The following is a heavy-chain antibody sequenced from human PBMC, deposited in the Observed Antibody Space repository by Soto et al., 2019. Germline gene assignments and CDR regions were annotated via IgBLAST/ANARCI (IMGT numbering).Heavy chain of an antibody. CDR1: GFTFSTYS. V-gene: IGHV3-21*01. D-gene: IGHD5-12*01. Sequence: GGSLRLSCAASGFTFSTYSMNWVRQAPGKGLEWVSSISSSSSYIYYADSVKGRFTISRDNAKNSLFLQMNSLRAEDTAVYYCAIVRYSGYVLDPWGQGTLVTVSS. CDR2: ISSSSSYI. J-gene: IGHJ5*02. CDR3: AIVRYSGYVLDP.